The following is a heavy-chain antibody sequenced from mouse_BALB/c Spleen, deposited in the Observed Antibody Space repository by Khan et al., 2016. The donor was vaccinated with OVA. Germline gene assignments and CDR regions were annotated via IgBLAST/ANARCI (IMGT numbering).Heavy chain of an antibody. J-gene: IGHJ1*01. Sequence: EVELVESGGGLVKPGGSLKLSCAASGFSFSSYTMSWVRQTPEKRLEWVATISSGSTYTYYPDSVKGRFTISRDNAKNTLYLQMSSLKSEDTAIYYCTRDGNSAHWYFAVWGAGTTVTVSS. CDR3: TRDGNSAHWYFAV. CDR2: ISSGSTYT. CDR1: GFSFSSYT. V-gene: IGHV5-6-4*01. D-gene: IGHD2-1*01.